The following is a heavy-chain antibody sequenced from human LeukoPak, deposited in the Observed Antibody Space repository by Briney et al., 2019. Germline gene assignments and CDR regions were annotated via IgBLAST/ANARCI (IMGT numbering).Heavy chain of an antibody. Sequence: GRSLRLSCAASGSTFSSYAMHWVRQAPGKGLEWVAVISYDGSSKYYADSVKGLFTISRDNSKNTLYLQMNSLRAEDTAVYYCARGRSTYYLDYWGQGTLVAVSS. CDR3: ARGRSTYYLDY. J-gene: IGHJ4*02. D-gene: IGHD1-1*01. CDR1: GSTFSSYA. CDR2: ISYDGSSK. V-gene: IGHV3-30-3*01.